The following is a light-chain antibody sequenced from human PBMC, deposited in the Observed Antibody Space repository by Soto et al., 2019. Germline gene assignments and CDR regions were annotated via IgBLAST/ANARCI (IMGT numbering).Light chain of an antibody. CDR3: CSYAGSGTMV. J-gene: IGLJ2*01. CDR1: SSDVGSYSL. CDR2: EGS. Sequence: QSALTQPASVSGSPGQSITISCTGTSSDVGSYSLVSWYQQHPGKAPKLMIYEGSKRPSGVSNRFSGSKSGNTASLTISGLQAEDEADYYCCSYAGSGTMVFGGGTKVTVL. V-gene: IGLV2-23*01.